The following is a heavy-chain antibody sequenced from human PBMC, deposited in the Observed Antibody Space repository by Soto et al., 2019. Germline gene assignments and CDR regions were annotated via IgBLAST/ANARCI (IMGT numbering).Heavy chain of an antibody. D-gene: IGHD6-13*01. V-gene: IGHV4-39*01. CDR1: GGSISSSSYY. CDR2: IYYSGST. Sequence: QLQLQESGPGLVKPSETLSLTCTVSGGSISSSSYYWGWIRQPPGKGLEWIGSIYYSGSTYYNPSLKRRVTISVDTSKNQFSLKLSSVTAAATAVYYCARRGSSSWYGYWGQGTLVTVSS. CDR3: ARRGSSSWYGY. J-gene: IGHJ4*02.